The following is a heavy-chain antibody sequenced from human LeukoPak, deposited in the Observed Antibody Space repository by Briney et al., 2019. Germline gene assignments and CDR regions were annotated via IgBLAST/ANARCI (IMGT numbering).Heavy chain of an antibody. Sequence: ASVKVSCKASGYTFTSYYVHWVRQAPGQGLEWMGLINPSGGATDYAQRFRGRVTMTRDTSTTTVYVELSSLRSEDTAVYYCARAIVVVVAATLNYYYYGMDVWGQGTTVTASS. D-gene: IGHD2-15*01. CDR2: INPSGGAT. CDR1: GYTFTSYY. V-gene: IGHV1-46*01. J-gene: IGHJ6*02. CDR3: ARAIVVVVAATLNYYYYGMDV.